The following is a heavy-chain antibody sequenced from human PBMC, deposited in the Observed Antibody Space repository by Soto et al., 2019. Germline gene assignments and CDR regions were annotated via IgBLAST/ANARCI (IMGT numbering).Heavy chain of an antibody. CDR2: IFYSGTT. D-gene: IGHD6-13*01. J-gene: IGHJ5*02. V-gene: IGHV4-39*01. CDR3: ARTRGIMAVGTGWFDP. CDR1: GGSISDDTYY. Sequence: QLQLQESGPGLVKPSETLSLTCTVSGGSISDDTYYWGWIRQSPGKGLEWIGNIFYSGTTYYNPSLKSRVTISLDTSKNQFSLKLSSATAAHTAVYYCARTRGIMAVGTGWFDPWGQGTLVTVSS.